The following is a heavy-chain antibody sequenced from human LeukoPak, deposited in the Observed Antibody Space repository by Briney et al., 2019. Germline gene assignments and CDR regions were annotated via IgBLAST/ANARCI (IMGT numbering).Heavy chain of an antibody. CDR1: GFTFSSYA. CDR2: ISGSGDST. D-gene: IGHD6-13*01. CDR3: AKTRPLDSSSWSHGDY. Sequence: GGSLRLSCAASGFTFSSYAMSWVRQAPGKGLEWVSAISGSGDSTYYGDSVKGRFTTSRDNSKNTLYLQMNSLRAEDTAVYYCAKTRPLDSSSWSHGDYWGQGTLVTVSS. V-gene: IGHV3-23*01. J-gene: IGHJ4*02.